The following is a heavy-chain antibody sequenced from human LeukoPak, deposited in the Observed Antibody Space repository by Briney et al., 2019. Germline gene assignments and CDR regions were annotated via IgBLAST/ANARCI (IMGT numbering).Heavy chain of an antibody. D-gene: IGHD3-10*01. V-gene: IGHV3-48*04. Sequence: GGSLSLSCAASGFTFSRHDMNWVRQVPGKGLEWLSYITTSSRTIDYADSVKGRFTVSRDNAKNSLYLQMNSLRAEDTAVYYCARDRRGSGTFYTYGMDVWGQGTTVIVSS. J-gene: IGHJ6*02. CDR1: GFTFSRHD. CDR3: ARDRRGSGTFYTYGMDV. CDR2: ITTSSRTI.